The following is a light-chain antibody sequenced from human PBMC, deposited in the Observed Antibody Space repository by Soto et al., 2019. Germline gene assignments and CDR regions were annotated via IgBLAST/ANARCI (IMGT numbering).Light chain of an antibody. CDR1: SSDVGGYNY. CDR3: SSYTTCSTV. Sequence: QSALTQPAYVSGSPGQSITISCTGTSSDVGGYNYVSWYQQHPGKAPKLMIYDVSNRPSGVSNRFSGSKSGNTASLTISGLQAEDEADYYCSSYTTCSTVFGTGTKVTVL. CDR2: DVS. V-gene: IGLV2-14*01. J-gene: IGLJ1*01.